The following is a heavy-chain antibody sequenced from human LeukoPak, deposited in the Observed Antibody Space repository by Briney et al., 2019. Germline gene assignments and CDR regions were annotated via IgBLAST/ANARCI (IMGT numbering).Heavy chain of an antibody. V-gene: IGHV4-39*07. CDR1: DDSISSSVYY. J-gene: IGHJ4*02. CDR3: ARHLITSPFDY. Sequence: SETLSLTCSVSDDSISSSVYYWGWIRQPPGKGLEWIGSIYYSGSTYYNPSLKTRVTISIDTSKNRFSLKLTSVTAADTAVYYCARHLITSPFDYWGQGTLVTVSS. D-gene: IGHD3-10*01. CDR2: IYYSGST.